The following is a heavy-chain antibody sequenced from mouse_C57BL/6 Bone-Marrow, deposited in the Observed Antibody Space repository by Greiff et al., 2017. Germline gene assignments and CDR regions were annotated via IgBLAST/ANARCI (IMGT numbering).Heavy chain of an antibody. CDR2: IDPNRGGT. D-gene: IGHD2-5*01. V-gene: IGHV1-72*01. Sequence: QVQLQQPGAELVKPGASVKLSCKASGYTFTSYWMHWVKQRPGRGLEWIGRIDPNRGGTKYNAKFKSKATLTVDKPSSTAYMLLSSLTSEDSAVYYCAREEAYYSKYFDYWGQGTTLTVSS. CDR1: GYTFTSYW. CDR3: AREEAYYSKYFDY. J-gene: IGHJ2*01.